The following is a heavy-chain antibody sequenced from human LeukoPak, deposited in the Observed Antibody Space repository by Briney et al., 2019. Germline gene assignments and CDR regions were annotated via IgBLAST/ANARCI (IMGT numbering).Heavy chain of an antibody. Sequence: PGGSLRLSCAASGFPLSSYWVHGLRQARVKGLVWVSRINSDGSSTSYADSVKGRFTISRDNAKNTLYLQMNSLRAADTAVYYCASSRTWGQGTLVTVSS. J-gene: IGHJ5*02. CDR2: INSDGSST. V-gene: IGHV3-74*01. CDR3: ASSRT. CDR1: GFPLSSYW.